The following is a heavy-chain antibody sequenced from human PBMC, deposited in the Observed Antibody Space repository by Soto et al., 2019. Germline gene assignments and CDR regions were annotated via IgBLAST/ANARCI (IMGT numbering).Heavy chain of an antibody. V-gene: IGHV3-7*01. D-gene: IGHD3-16*02. Sequence: GESLKISCAASGFTFSSYWMSWVRQAPGKGLEWVANIKQDGSEKYYVDSVKGRFTISRDNAKNSLYLQMNSLRAEDTAVYYCARSAGSDYDYVWGSYRPSPFDYWGQGTLVTVSS. CDR3: ARSAGSDYDYVWGSYRPSPFDY. CDR1: GFTFSSYW. CDR2: IKQDGSEK. J-gene: IGHJ4*02.